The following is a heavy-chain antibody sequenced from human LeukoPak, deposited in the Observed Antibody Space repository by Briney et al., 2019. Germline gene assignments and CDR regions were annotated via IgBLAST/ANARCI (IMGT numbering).Heavy chain of an antibody. CDR3: ARGPYDSSGYYYAFFDY. CDR1: ESGYSFTGYH. CDR2: INPNSGGT. V-gene: IGHV1-2*02. J-gene: IGHJ4*02. Sequence: ASVKVSCKPSESGYSFTGYHLHWVQQAPGQGLEWMGWINPNSGGTKYAQKFQGRVTMTKDTSIRTAYMELSRLRSDDTAVYYCARGPYDSSGYYYAFFDYWGQGTLVTGSS. D-gene: IGHD3-22*01.